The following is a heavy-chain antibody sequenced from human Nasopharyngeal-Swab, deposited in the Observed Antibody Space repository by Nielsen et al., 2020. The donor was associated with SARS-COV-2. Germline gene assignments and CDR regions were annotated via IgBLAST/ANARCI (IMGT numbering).Heavy chain of an antibody. CDR2: INHSGST. Sequence: WIRQPPGKGLEWIGEINHSGSTNYNPSLKSRVSISADTSKNQFSLKLSSVTAADTAVYYCAREEYYYGSGSLRYYFDYWGQGTLVTVSS. J-gene: IGHJ4*02. CDR3: AREEYYYGSGSLRYYFDY. V-gene: IGHV4-34*01. D-gene: IGHD3-10*01.